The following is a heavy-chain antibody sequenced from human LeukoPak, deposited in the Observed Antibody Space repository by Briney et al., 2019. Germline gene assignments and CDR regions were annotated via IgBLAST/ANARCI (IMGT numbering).Heavy chain of an antibody. CDR3: ARDYGGWYYFDY. D-gene: IGHD6-19*01. CDR2: IYYSGRT. CDR1: GGSISSNSYY. V-gene: IGHV4-39*07. J-gene: IGHJ4*02. Sequence: PSETLPLTCTVSGGSISSNSYYWGWIRQPPGTGLEWIGSIYYSGRTYYNPSLKSRVTMSVDTSNNQFSLQLSSVTAADTALYYCARDYGGWYYFDYWGQGTLVTVSS.